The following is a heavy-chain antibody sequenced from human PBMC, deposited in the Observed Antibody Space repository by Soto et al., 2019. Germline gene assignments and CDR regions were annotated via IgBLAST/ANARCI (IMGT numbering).Heavy chain of an antibody. CDR3: ARCRITGDVTDY. CDR1: GFTFSDHY. Sequence: GGSLRLSCAASGFTFSDHYMDWVRQAPGKGLEWVGRTRNKANSYTTEYAASVKGRFTISRDDSKNSLYLQMNSLKTEDTAVYYCARCRITGDVTDYWGRGTLVPGSS. CDR2: TRNKANSYTT. D-gene: IGHD3-10*02. V-gene: IGHV3-72*01. J-gene: IGHJ4*02.